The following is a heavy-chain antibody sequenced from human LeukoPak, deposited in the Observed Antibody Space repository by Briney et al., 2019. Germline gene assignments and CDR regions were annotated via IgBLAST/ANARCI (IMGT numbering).Heavy chain of an antibody. V-gene: IGHV4-38-2*02. CDR2: MYHSGST. J-gene: IGHJ4*02. D-gene: IGHD3-16*02. CDR3: ARYDVWGSYRAFDY. Sequence: SETLSLTCTVSNYSISTDYYWGWIRQPPGKGLEWIGTMYHSGSTYYKPSLKSRVTISVDTSKNQFSLKLSSVTAADTAVYYCARYDVWGSYRAFDYWGQGTLVTVSS. CDR1: NYSISTDYY.